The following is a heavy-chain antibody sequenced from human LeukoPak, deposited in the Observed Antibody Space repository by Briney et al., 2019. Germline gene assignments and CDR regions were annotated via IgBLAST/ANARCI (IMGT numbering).Heavy chain of an antibody. CDR2: IYSGGIT. D-gene: IGHD1-1*01. CDR1: GFTDSSNY. CDR3: ALQRPLKGV. V-gene: IGHV3-66*04. Sequence: GGSLRLSCAASGFTDSSNYMSWVRQAPGKGLEWVSVIYSGGITYYADSVKGRFTISRDNSKNTLYLQMNSLRAEDTAVYYCALQRPLKGVWGQGTTVTVSS. J-gene: IGHJ6*02.